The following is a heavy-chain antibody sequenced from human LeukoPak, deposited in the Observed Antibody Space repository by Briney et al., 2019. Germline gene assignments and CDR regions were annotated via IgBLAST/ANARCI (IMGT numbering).Heavy chain of an antibody. J-gene: IGHJ5*02. Sequence: GGSLRLSCAASGFTFSSYWMNWARQAPGKGLEWVASINHNGNVNYYVDSVKGRFTISRDNAKNSLYLQMNSLRAEDTAFYYCARMSPPFSAWGQGTLVTVSS. CDR2: INHNGNVN. CDR3: ARMSPPFSA. CDR1: GFTFSSYW. V-gene: IGHV3-7*01.